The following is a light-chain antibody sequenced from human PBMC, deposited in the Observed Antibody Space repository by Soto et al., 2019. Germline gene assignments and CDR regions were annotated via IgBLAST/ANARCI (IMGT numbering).Light chain of an antibody. Sequence: EIVMTQSPATLSVSPGERATLSCRASQSVSSNLAWYQQKPGQAPRLLIYGASTRATGIPARFSGSGSGTELTLTISSLQSEDFAFYYCQQRSNWPPTFGQGTKVDIK. CDR3: QQRSNWPPT. J-gene: IGKJ1*01. V-gene: IGKV3-15*01. CDR2: GAS. CDR1: QSVSSN.